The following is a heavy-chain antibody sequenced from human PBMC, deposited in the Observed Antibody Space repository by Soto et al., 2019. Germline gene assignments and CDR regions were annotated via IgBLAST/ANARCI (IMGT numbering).Heavy chain of an antibody. D-gene: IGHD4-17*01. J-gene: IGHJ6*02. CDR1: GFTFSSYG. V-gene: IGHV3-33*01. CDR3: ARDLNGDYDSYGMDV. Sequence: PGGSLRLSCAASGFTFSSYGMHWVRQAPGKGLEWVAVIWYDGSNKYYADSVKGRFTISRDNSKNTLYLQMNSLRAEDTAVYYCARDLNGDYDSYGMDVWGQGTTVTVSS. CDR2: IWYDGSNK.